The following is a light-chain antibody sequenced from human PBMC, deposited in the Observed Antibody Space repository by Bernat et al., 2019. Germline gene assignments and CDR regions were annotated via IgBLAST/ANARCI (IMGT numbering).Light chain of an antibody. Sequence: EIVMTQSPDTLSVSPGERATLSCRASQNVYSNLAWYQQKPGQAPRLLVHGASTRGTGIPARFSGSGSGTEFTLTITNLQSEDFAVYYCKQYNRWWTFGQGTKV. CDR3: KQYNRWWT. CDR1: QNVYSN. V-gene: IGKV3-15*01. J-gene: IGKJ1*01. CDR2: GAS.